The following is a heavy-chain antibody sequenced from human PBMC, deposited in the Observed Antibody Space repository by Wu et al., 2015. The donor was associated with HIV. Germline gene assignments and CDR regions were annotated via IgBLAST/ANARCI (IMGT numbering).Heavy chain of an antibody. CDR3: ARGLYGSGSPHYYYYYMDV. Sequence: QVQLVQSGAEVKKPGSSVKVSCKASGGTFSSYAISWVRQAPGQGLEWMGGIIPIFGTANYAQKFQGRVTITADESTSTAYMELSSLRSEDTAVYYCARGLYGSGSPHYYYYYMDVWGKRDHGHRLL. V-gene: IGHV1-69*12. CDR2: IIPIFGTA. J-gene: IGHJ6*03. D-gene: IGHD3-10*01. CDR1: GGTFSSYA.